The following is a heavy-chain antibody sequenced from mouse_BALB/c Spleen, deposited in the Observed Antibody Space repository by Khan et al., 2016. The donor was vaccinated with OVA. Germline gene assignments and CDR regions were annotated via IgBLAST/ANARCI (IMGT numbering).Heavy chain of an antibody. V-gene: IGHV1-77*01. J-gene: IGHJ3*01. Sequence: QVQLQQSGPELVKPGASLKVSCKASGYTFTDYIIGWVKQSTRQGLEWIGDIFPGSDTPYYNEKFKDRATLTADKSANTAYMQLSSLTSDDSAVYFCARGGYSAFAYWRQGTLVTISA. CDR1: GYTFTDYI. CDR3: ARGGYSAFAY. CDR2: IFPGSDTP. D-gene: IGHD2-14*01.